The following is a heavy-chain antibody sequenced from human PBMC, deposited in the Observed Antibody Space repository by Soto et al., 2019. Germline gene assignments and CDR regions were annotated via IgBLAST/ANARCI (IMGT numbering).Heavy chain of an antibody. CDR1: GFTFSTYG. Sequence: QVQLVESGGGVFQPGRSLRLACEASGFTFSTYGMHWVRQAPVKGLEWVAAMSYDGTKQYYVDSVKGRFTISRDNSRNTLFLQVNSLRDEDTAVYYCAKEYGSTWIDHWGQGTLVTVSS. CDR2: MSYDGTKQ. D-gene: IGHD6-13*01. CDR3: AKEYGSTWIDH. J-gene: IGHJ4*02. V-gene: IGHV3-30*18.